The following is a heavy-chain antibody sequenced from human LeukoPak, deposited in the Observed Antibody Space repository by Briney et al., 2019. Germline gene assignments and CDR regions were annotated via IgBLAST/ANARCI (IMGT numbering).Heavy chain of an antibody. Sequence: GGSLRLSCSVSGFTISSHYMAWVRRVPGKGPEWVSLIHSGGSTYYADSVKGRFTISRDNSKNTVYLQMNSLRAEDTAVYYCAIHDYLAVWGQGTLVTVSS. CDR1: GFTISSHY. CDR3: AIHDYLAV. J-gene: IGHJ4*02. CDR2: IHSGGST. D-gene: IGHD4-11*01. V-gene: IGHV3-66*01.